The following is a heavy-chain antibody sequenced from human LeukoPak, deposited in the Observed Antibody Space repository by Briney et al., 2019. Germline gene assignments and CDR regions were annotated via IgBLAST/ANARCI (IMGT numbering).Heavy chain of an antibody. CDR1: DGSINSYF. CDR3: ARLRRDFIAVASWFDP. D-gene: IGHD6-19*01. CDR2: IYASAST. V-gene: IGHV4-4*07. Sequence: PSETLSLTCTVSDGSINSYFWSWIRQPAGKGLEYIGRIYASASTNYNPSLKSRVTMSVDTSKNQFSLKLSSVTAADTAVYYCARLRRDFIAVASWFDPWGKRTLVTVSS. J-gene: IGHJ5*02.